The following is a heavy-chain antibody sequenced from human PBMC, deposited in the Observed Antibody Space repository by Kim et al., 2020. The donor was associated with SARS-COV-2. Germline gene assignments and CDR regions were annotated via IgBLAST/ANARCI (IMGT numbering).Heavy chain of an antibody. D-gene: IGHD3-22*01. CDR1: GYSFSNYG. CDR2: ISSNSGHT. J-gene: IGHJ4*01. CDR3: APHYDSNSYQGHWD. V-gene: IGHV1-18*01. Sequence: ASVKVSCKASGYSFSNYGLVWARQAPGQCLEWMGWISSNSGHTKYAQNVQSRVTLTTDTSTNTGYMELSSLRSDDTAVYYCAPHYDSNSYQGHWDWGQGT.